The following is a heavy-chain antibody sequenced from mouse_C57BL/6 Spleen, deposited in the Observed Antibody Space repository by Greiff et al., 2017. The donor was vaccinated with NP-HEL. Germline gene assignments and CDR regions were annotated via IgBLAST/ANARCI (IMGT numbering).Heavy chain of an antibody. V-gene: IGHV1-18*01. Sequence: VQLKQSGPELVKPGASVKIPCKASGYTFTDYNMDWVKQSHGKSLEWIGDINPNNGGTIYNQKFKGKATLTVDKSSSTAYMELRSLTSEDTAVYYCAREEYYYGSSYVYWGQGTLVTVSA. J-gene: IGHJ3*01. CDR1: GYTFTDYN. D-gene: IGHD1-1*01. CDR3: AREEYYYGSSYVY. CDR2: INPNNGGT.